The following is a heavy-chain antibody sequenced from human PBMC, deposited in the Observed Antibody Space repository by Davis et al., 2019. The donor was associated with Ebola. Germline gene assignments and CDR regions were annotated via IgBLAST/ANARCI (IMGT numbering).Heavy chain of an antibody. V-gene: IGHV1-69*04. J-gene: IGHJ4*02. CDR1: GGTFSSYA. CDR2: IIPILGIA. CDR3: ARDRGDIPPLLGY. D-gene: IGHD3-10*01. Sequence: AASVKVSCKASGGTFSSYAISWVRQAPGQGLEWMGRIIPILGIANYAQKFQGRVTITADKSTSTAYMELSSLRSEDTAVYYCARDRGDIPPLLGYWGQGTLVTVSS.